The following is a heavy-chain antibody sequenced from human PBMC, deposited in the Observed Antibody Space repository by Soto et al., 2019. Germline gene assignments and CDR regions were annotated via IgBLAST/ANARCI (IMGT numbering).Heavy chain of an antibody. D-gene: IGHD5-12*01. Sequence: QVQLVESGGGLVEPGGSLRLSCAASGFTLSDYYMSWVRQAPGKGLEWLSYISSSSATVYYVDSVKGRFTTSRDNAKNSLYRQMDSVRVEDTAVYYCARDGVLATGPIEYWGQGAQVTVSS. J-gene: IGHJ4*02. CDR3: ARDGVLATGPIEY. V-gene: IGHV3-11*01. CDR1: GFTLSDYY. CDR2: ISSSSATV.